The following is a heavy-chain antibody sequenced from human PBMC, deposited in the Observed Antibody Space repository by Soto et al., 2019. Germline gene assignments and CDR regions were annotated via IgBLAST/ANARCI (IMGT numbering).Heavy chain of an antibody. D-gene: IGHD2-21*02. CDR2: ISYDGSNK. CDR1: GFTFSSYA. CDR3: ARDHSFYCGGDCYTFDY. Sequence: QVQLVESGGGVVQPGRSLRLSCAASGFTFSSYAMHWVRQAPGKGLEWVAVISYDGSNKYYADSVKGRFTISRDNSKNRLYLQMNSLRAEDTAVYYCARDHSFYCGGDCYTFDYWGQGTLVTVSS. V-gene: IGHV3-30-3*01. J-gene: IGHJ4*02.